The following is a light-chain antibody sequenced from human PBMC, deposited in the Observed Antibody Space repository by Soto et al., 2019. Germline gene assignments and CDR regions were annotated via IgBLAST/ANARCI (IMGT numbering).Light chain of an antibody. CDR3: QQLNSYPIT. CDR1: QGLSSY. CDR2: STS. V-gene: IGKV1-9*01. Sequence: DIQLTQSPSFLSASVGDRVTITCRASQGLSSYLAWYQQKPGMAPKLLIYSTSPLQSGVPARFSGSASGTEFTLPISSLQPEDFATYYCQQLNSYPITFGPGTKVDI. J-gene: IGKJ3*01.